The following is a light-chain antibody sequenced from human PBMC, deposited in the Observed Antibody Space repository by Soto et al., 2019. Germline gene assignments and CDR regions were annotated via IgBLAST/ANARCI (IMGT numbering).Light chain of an antibody. Sequence: IQMTQSHSTLSGPLGDRVTIPCRASQTIGSWLAWYQQKPGKAPKLLIYKASTLKSGVPSRFSGSGSGTEFTLTISSLQPDDFATYYCQHYNSYSEAFGQGTKVDIK. V-gene: IGKV1-5*03. CDR1: QTIGSW. J-gene: IGKJ1*01. CDR2: KAS. CDR3: QHYNSYSEA.